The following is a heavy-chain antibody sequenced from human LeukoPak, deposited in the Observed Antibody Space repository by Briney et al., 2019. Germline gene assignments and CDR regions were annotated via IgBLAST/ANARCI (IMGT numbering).Heavy chain of an antibody. CDR2: ISAYNGNT. CDR1: GYTFTSYG. J-gene: IGHJ5*02. Sequence: GASVKVSCKASGYTFTSYGISWVRQAPGQGLEWMGWISAYNGNTNYAQKLQGRVTMTTDTSTSTAYMELRSLRSDDTAVYYCAREGYSSGLTYNWFDPWGQGTLVTVSS. D-gene: IGHD6-19*01. CDR3: AREGYSSGLTYNWFDP. V-gene: IGHV1-18*01.